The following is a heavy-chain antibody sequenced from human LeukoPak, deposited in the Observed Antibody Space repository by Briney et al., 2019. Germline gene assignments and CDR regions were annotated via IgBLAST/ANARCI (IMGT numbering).Heavy chain of an antibody. Sequence: SETLSLTCTVSGGSISTYYWSWIRRPPGKGLEWIAYIHASGPTNYNPSLKSRITISVDTSKNQFSLKLSSVTAADTAVYYCARHDAGIATRPFDNWGQGTLVTVSS. J-gene: IGHJ4*02. D-gene: IGHD6-6*01. V-gene: IGHV4-4*09. CDR3: ARHDAGIATRPFDN. CDR1: GGSISTYY. CDR2: IHASGPT.